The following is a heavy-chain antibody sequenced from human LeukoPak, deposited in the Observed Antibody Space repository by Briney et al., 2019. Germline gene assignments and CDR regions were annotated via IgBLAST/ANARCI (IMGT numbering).Heavy chain of an antibody. CDR3: ARDLALYLLYPRRSDY. CDR1: GFTFSSYS. V-gene: IGHV3-21*01. J-gene: IGHJ4*02. Sequence: GGSLRLSCAASGFTFSSYSMNWVRQAPGKGLEWVSSISSSCSYIYYADSVKGRFTIFRDNAKNSLYLQMNSLIAEDTAVYYWARDLALYLLYPRRSDYWGQGSLVTVSS. CDR2: ISSSCSYI. D-gene: IGHD2-8*01.